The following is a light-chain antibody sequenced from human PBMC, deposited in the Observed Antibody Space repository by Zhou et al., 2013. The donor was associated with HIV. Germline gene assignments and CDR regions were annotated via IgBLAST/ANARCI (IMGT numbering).Light chain of an antibody. V-gene: IGKV1-39*01. Sequence: DIQMTQSPSSLSASVGDRVTITCRTGQTIAGYLNWYQQKPGKAPHLLIYGTSNLQSGVPSRFSGSGSGTEFTLTINGLQPEDFATYHCQQLHSFPLAFGGGPKLR. CDR1: QTIAGY. CDR2: GTS. CDR3: QQLHSFPLA. J-gene: IGKJ4*01.